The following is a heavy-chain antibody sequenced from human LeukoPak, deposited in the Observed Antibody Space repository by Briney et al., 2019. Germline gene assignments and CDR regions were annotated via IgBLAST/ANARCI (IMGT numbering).Heavy chain of an antibody. CDR2: LGIAGDT. CDR3: ARQKQSHGNFDY. V-gene: IGHV3-13*01. CDR1: GFTVRSYA. D-gene: IGHD1-26*01. J-gene: IGHJ4*02. Sequence: GGSLRLSCAASGFTVRSYAMHWVRHPIGKGLEWVSALGIAGDTFYPGSVKGRLTISRENAKNSLYLQMNSLRAEDTAMYYRARQKQSHGNFDYWGQGTLVTVSS.